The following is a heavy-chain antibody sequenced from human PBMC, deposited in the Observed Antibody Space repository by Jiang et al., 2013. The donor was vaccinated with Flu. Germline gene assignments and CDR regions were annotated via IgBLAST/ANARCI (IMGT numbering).Heavy chain of an antibody. J-gene: IGHJ4*02. V-gene: IGHV4-61*02. CDR2: IYTSGST. CDR1: GGSISSGSYY. CDR3: ARGGVPGGLRLRNWSYFDY. D-gene: IGHD5-12*01. Sequence: GPGLVKPSQTLSLTCTVSGGSISSGSYYWSWIRQPAGKGLEWIGRIYTSGSTNYNPSLKSRVTISVDTSKNQFSLKLSSVTAADTAVYYCARGGVPGGLRLRNWSYFDYWGQGTLVTVSS.